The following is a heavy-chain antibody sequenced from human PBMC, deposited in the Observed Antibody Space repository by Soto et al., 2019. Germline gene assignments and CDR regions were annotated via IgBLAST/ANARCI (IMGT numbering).Heavy chain of an antibody. CDR3: ARHIAVSGTRGFDH. V-gene: IGHV4-4*02. CDR1: GGSITSNW. D-gene: IGHD2-21*01. CDR2: IFHTGSA. Sequence: QVQLQESSPGLMKPSGTLSLTCAVSGGSITSNWWSWVRQPPGKGLEWIAEIFHTGSANYNPSLMGRLTISMDKSRNHLSLNLNSVTAADTAVYYCARHIAVSGTRGFDHWGQGTLVTVSS. J-gene: IGHJ4*02.